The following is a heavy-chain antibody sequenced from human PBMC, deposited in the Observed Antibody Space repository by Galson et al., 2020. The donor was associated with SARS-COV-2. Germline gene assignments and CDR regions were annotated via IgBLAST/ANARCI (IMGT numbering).Heavy chain of an antibody. V-gene: IGHV4-4*02. J-gene: IGHJ4*02. CDR1: GGSISSSNW. CDR3: ARDKGTWTKYFDY. D-gene: IGHD5-12*01. Sequence: SETLSLTCAVSGGSISSSNWWSWVRQPPGKGLEWIGEIYHSGSTNYNPSLKSRVTISVDKSKNQFSLKLSSVTAADTAVYYCARDKGTWTKYFDYWGQGTLVTVSS. CDR2: IYHSGST.